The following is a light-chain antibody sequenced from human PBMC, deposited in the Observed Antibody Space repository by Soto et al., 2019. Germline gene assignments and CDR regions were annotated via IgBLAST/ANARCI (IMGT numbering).Light chain of an antibody. J-gene: IGKJ4*01. Sequence: EIVLTQSPATLSLSPGEGATLSCRASQSVSTYLAWYQQKPGQAPRLLIWEASNRATGIPARFSGSGSGTVFTLTIRSLEHDDFGVYYCQQRSNWPLTFGGGTKVEIK. CDR2: EAS. V-gene: IGKV3-11*01. CDR3: QQRSNWPLT. CDR1: QSVSTY.